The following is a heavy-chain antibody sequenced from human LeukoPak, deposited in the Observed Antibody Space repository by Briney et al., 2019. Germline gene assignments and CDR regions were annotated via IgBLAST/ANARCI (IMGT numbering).Heavy chain of an antibody. Sequence: ASVKDSCKASGYTFTSYGISWVRQAPGQGLEWMGWISAYNGNTNYAQKLQGRVTMTTDTSTSTAYMELRSLRSDDTAVYYCATHTYGDYPDYWGQGTLVTVSS. J-gene: IGHJ4*02. V-gene: IGHV1-18*01. CDR1: GYTFTSYG. CDR2: ISAYNGNT. D-gene: IGHD4-17*01. CDR3: ATHTYGDYPDY.